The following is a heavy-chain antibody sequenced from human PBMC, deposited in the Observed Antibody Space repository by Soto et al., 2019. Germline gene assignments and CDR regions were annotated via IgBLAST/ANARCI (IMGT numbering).Heavy chain of an antibody. CDR3: ARYSSQNCYPAYCIDF. D-gene: IGHD2-15*01. Sequence: SETLSLTCTVSVGSMSRHYWSWIRQSPGKGLEWIGFVFHSGGTSYNPSLESRVTISVETSTNQVSLKLSSVTAADTAIYYCARYSSQNCYPAYCIDFWGQAAPITFSS. CDR1: VGSMSRHY. V-gene: IGHV4-59*11. CDR2: VFHSGGT. J-gene: IGHJ4*01.